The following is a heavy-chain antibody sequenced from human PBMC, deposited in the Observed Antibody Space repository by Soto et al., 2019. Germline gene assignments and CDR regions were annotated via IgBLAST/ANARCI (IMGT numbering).Heavy chain of an antibody. CDR3: ASPTNDYGDYGYYYYGMDV. CDR2: ISSSSSTI. CDR1: GFTFSSYS. J-gene: IGHJ6*02. D-gene: IGHD4-17*01. V-gene: IGHV3-48*02. Sequence: XGSLRLSCAASGFTFSSYSMNWVRQAPGKGLEWVSYISSSSSTIYYADSVKGRFTISRDNAKNSLYLQMNGLRDEGTAVYYCASPTNDYGDYGYYYYGMDVWGQGTTVTV.